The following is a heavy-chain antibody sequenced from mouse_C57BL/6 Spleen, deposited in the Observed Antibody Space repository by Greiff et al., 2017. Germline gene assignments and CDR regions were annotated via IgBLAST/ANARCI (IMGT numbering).Heavy chain of an antibody. Sequence: QVQLQQSGAELVRPGASVTLSCKASGYTFTDYEVHWVKQTPVHGLEWIGAIDPETGGTAYNQKFKGKAILTADKSSSTAYMELRSLTSEDSAVYYCTRSPYSYWGQGTTLTVSS. V-gene: IGHV1-15*01. CDR3: TRSPYSY. J-gene: IGHJ2*01. CDR2: IDPETGGT. CDR1: GYTFTDYE. D-gene: IGHD2-10*01.